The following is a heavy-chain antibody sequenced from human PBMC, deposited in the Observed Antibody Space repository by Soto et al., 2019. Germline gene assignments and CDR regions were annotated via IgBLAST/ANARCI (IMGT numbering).Heavy chain of an antibody. CDR2: ISSSGSTI. CDR3: ARAVDCSSTSCPAYYYYGMDV. Sequence: SGGSLRLSCAASGFTFSDYYMSWIRQAPGKGLEWVSYISSSGSTIYYADSVKGRFTISRDNAKNSLYLQMNSLRAEDTAVYYCARAVDCSSTSCPAYYYYGMDVWGQGTTVTVSS. D-gene: IGHD2-2*01. V-gene: IGHV3-11*01. CDR1: GFTFSDYY. J-gene: IGHJ6*02.